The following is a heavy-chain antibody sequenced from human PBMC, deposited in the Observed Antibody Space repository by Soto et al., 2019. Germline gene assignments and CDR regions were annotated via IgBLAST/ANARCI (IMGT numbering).Heavy chain of an antibody. CDR1: GGSISSGGYY. CDR3: ARLPDSNAFEI. Sequence: SETLSLTCTVSGGSISSGGYYWSWIRQHPGKGLEWIGYIYYSGSTYYNPSLKSRVTISVDTSKNQFSLKLSSVTAADTAVYYCARLPDSNAFEIWGQGTMVTVSS. V-gene: IGHV4-31*03. J-gene: IGHJ3*02. D-gene: IGHD2-2*01. CDR2: IYYSGST.